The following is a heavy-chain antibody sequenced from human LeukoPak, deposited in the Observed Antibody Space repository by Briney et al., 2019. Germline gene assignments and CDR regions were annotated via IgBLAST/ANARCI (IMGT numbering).Heavy chain of an antibody. D-gene: IGHD3-22*01. CDR3: AKGPLIGYYYDSSGPVPAEYFDY. Sequence: GRSLRLSCAASGFTFSSYGMHWVRQAPGKGLEWVAVISYDGSNKYYADSVKGRFTISRDNSKNTLYLQMNSLRAEDTAVYYCAKGPLIGYYYDSSGPVPAEYFDYWGQGTLVTVSS. CDR1: GFTFSSYG. CDR2: ISYDGSNK. J-gene: IGHJ4*02. V-gene: IGHV3-30*18.